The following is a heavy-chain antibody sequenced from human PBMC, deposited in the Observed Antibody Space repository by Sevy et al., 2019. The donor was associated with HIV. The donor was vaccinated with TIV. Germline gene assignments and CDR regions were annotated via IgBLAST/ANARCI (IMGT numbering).Heavy chain of an antibody. CDR1: GFTFADHA. D-gene: IGHD2-8*01. Sequence: GGSLRLSCAASGFTFADHAFDWVRQAPGKGLEWVAIISFDGRNKRVAESVKGRFTISRDDSKSTVYLQMTSLRPEDAAVYYCARDHCTDGACFRSGYFDYWGQGTLVTVSS. V-gene: IGHV3-30*04. J-gene: IGHJ4*02. CDR2: ISFDGRNK. CDR3: ARDHCTDGACFRSGYFDY.